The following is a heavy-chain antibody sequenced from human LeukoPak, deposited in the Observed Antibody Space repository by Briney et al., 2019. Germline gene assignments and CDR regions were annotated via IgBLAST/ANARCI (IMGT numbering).Heavy chain of an antibody. CDR1: GDSISSSRYY. Sequence: PSETLSLTCTVSGDSISSSRYYWSWIRQPPGKGLEWIGEINHSGSTNYNPSLKSRVTISVDTSKNQFSLKLSSVTAADTAVYYCARGRSIVHDYMDVWGKGTTVTVSS. V-gene: IGHV4-39*07. CDR2: INHSGST. D-gene: IGHD2-15*01. J-gene: IGHJ6*03. CDR3: ARGRSIVHDYMDV.